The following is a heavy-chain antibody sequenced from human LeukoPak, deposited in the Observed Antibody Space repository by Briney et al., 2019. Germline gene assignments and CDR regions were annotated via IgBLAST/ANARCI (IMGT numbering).Heavy chain of an antibody. V-gene: IGHV3-30-3*01. CDR2: ISYDGSNK. CDR1: GFTFSSYA. D-gene: IGHD3-10*01. J-gene: IGHJ5*02. CDR3: ARVQSLGSIGPNNWFDP. Sequence: GGSLRLSCAASGFTFSSYAMHWVRQAPGKGLEWVAVISYDGSNKYYADSVKGRFTISRDNSKNTLYLQMNSLRAEDTAVYYCARVQSLGSIGPNNWFDPWGQGTLVTVSS.